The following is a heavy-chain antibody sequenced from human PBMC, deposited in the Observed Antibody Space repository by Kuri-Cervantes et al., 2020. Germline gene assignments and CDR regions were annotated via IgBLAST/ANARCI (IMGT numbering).Heavy chain of an antibody. V-gene: IGHV1-46*01. CDR1: GYTFTSYC. J-gene: IGHJ5*02. D-gene: IGHD1-26*01. Sequence: ASVKVSCKASGYTFTSYCMHWVRQAPGQGREWMGIIIPSGGSTSYAQKFQGRVTMTRDTSTSTVYMELSSLRSEDTAVYYCARHTFNGAGDWFDPWGQGTLVTVSS. CDR2: IIPSGGST. CDR3: ARHTFNGAGDWFDP.